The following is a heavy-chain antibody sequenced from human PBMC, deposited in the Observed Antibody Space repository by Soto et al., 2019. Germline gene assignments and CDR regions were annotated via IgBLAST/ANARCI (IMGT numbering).Heavy chain of an antibody. V-gene: IGHV3-23*01. J-gene: IGHJ4*02. Sequence: GGSLRLSCAASGFTFSTYAMSWVRQTPGKGLEWVSAISGSGDVTYYADSVKGRFTISRDNSRNTLYLQMNSLRAEDTAVYYCATVRRLYSSGWYDFFDYWGQGTLVTVSS. D-gene: IGHD6-19*01. CDR1: GFTFSTYA. CDR2: ISGSGDVT. CDR3: ATVRRLYSSGWYDFFDY.